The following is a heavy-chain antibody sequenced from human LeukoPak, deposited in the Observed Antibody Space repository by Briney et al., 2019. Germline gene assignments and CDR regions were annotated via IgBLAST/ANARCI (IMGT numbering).Heavy chain of an antibody. V-gene: IGHV3-23*01. J-gene: IGHJ4*02. CDR2: ISGSGDNT. CDR3: AKWKYSNSGIDDY. Sequence: GGSLRLSCAASGFTFSSYAMSWVRQVSGKGLEWVSVISGSGDNTYYADSVKGRFTISRDNSKNMLYLQMNSLRAEDTAVYYCAKWKYSNSGIDDYWGQGTLVTVSS. D-gene: IGHD6-6*01. CDR1: GFTFSSYA.